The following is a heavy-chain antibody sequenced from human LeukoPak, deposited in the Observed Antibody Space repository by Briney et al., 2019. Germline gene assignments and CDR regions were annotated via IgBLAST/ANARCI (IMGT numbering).Heavy chain of an antibody. D-gene: IGHD3-22*01. Sequence: ASVKVSCKASGGTFSSYAISWVRQAPGQGLEWMGGIIPIFGTANYAQKFQGRVTITADESTSTAYMELSSLRSEDTAVYYCARGPGITMIATFGYWGQGTLVTVSS. CDR3: ARGPGITMIATFGY. CDR1: GGTFSSYA. V-gene: IGHV1-69*13. CDR2: IIPIFGTA. J-gene: IGHJ4*02.